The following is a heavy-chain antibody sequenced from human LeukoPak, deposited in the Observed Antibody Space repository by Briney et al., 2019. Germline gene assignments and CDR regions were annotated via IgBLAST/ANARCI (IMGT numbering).Heavy chain of an antibody. CDR1: GFTFRDYD. CDR2: ISSTGRRI. V-gene: IGHV3-11*01. D-gene: IGHD5-24*01. CDR3: ARDYRDWAFDI. Sequence: GGSLRLSCAASGFTFRDYDMNWVRQAPGKGLEWVSHISSTGRRIYYTDSVKGRFTISRDNAKNSLFLQINGLRAEDTAVFYCARDYRDWAFDIWGQGTVVTVSS. J-gene: IGHJ3*02.